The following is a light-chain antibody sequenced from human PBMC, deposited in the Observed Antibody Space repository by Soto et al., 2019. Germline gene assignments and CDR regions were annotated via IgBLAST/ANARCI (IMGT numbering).Light chain of an antibody. J-gene: IGKJ4*01. CDR2: AAS. Sequence: IRMTQSTSSRSASTEDRGTITCLAIQGIRSYLGWYQQKKGKAPKLLTYAASTLQSGVPSRLSASGYGTDLTITISCMQHEDFETSYCQQYYSYTLTFGGGTKVDI. CDR3: QQYYSYTLT. V-gene: IGKV1-8*01. CDR1: QGIRSY.